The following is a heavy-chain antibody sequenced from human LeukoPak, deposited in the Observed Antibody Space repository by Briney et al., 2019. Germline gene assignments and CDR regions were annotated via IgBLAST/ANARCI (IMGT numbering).Heavy chain of an antibody. D-gene: IGHD6-13*01. J-gene: IGHJ3*02. Sequence: ASVKVSCKASGYTFTGYYMHWVRQAPGQGLEWMGWINPNSGGTNYAQKFQGRVTMTRDTSISTAYMELSRLRSDDTAVYYCARGGYSSSWYADDAFDIWGQGTMVTVSS. CDR3: ARGGYSSSWYADDAFDI. V-gene: IGHV1-2*02. CDR1: GYTFTGYY. CDR2: INPNSGGT.